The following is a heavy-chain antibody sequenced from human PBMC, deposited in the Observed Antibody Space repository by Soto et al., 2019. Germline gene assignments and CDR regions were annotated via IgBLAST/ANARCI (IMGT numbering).Heavy chain of an antibody. J-gene: IGHJ4*02. Sequence: GGSLTLSCSASGFSFSSYAMHWVRQAPGKGLEYVSAISSNGGSTYYADSVKGRFTISRDNSKNTLYLQMSSLRAEDTAVYYCVKDLRQLVISEGFDYWGQGTLVTVSS. CDR3: VKDLRQLVISEGFDY. CDR1: GFSFSSYA. V-gene: IGHV3-64D*08. CDR2: ISSNGGST. D-gene: IGHD6-13*01.